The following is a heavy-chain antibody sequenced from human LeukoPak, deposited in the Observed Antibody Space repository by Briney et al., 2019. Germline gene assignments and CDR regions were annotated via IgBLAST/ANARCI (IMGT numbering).Heavy chain of an antibody. CDR1: GFSLSGYA. Sequence: PGGSLRLSCVASGFSLSGYAMSWVRQAPGKGPKWVSGILSSGIIYYSDSVKGRFTISRDSSKNTLYLQMNSLRSEDTAIYSCAKDLTFGDGRWEFVPWGQGTLVTVSS. CDR3: AKDLTFGDGRWEFVP. J-gene: IGHJ5*02. CDR2: ILSSGII. D-gene: IGHD4-17*01. V-gene: IGHV3-23*05.